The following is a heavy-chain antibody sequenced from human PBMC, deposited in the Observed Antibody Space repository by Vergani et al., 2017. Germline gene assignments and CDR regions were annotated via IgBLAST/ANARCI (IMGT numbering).Heavy chain of an antibody. D-gene: IGHD6-19*01. CDR3: QRGYSSGWDSNWFDP. Sequence: QVQLQESGPGLVKPSETLSLTCTVSGGSVSSGSYYWSWIRQPPGKGLEWLGYIYYRGSTNDNPSLKSRVTISVDTSKNQFSLKLSPVTAADTAVYYCQRGYSSGWDSNWFDPWGQGTLVTVSS. J-gene: IGHJ5*02. CDR1: GGSVSSGSYY. V-gene: IGHV4-61*01. CDR2: IYYRGST.